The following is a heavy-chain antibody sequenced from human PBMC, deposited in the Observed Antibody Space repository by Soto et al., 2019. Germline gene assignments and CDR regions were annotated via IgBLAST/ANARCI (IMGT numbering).Heavy chain of an antibody. Sequence: GGSLRLSCTASGFTFGDYAMSWFRQAPGKGLEWVGFIRSKAYGGTTEYAADVKGRFTISRDDYKSIDYLQMNSLKTEDTAVYYCTRWPLTRYCSGGSCYESIWGQGTMVTVSS. D-gene: IGHD2-15*01. J-gene: IGHJ3*02. CDR2: IRSKAYGGTT. CDR1: GFTFGDYA. CDR3: TRWPLTRYCSGGSCYESI. V-gene: IGHV3-49*03.